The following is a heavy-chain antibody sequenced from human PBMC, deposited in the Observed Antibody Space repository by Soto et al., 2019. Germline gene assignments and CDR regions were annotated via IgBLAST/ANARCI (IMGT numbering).Heavy chain of an antibody. CDR1: GGSISSYY. J-gene: IGHJ4*02. CDR3: ARVTYSGSPLFDY. CDR2: IYYSGST. Sequence: SSETLSLTCTVSGGSISSYYWSWIRQPPGKGLEWIGYIYYSGSTNYNPSLKSRVTISVDTSKNQFSLKLSSVTAADTAVYYCARVTYSGSPLFDYWGQGTLVTVSS. V-gene: IGHV4-59*01. D-gene: IGHD1-26*01.